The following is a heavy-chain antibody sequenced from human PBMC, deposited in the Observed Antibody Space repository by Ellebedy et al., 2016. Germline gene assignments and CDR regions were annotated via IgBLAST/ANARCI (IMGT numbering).Heavy chain of an antibody. J-gene: IGHJ6*02. D-gene: IGHD2-2*02. CDR2: ISYDGSNK. Sequence: GGSLRLXXAASGFTFSSYAMHWVRQAPGKGLEWVAVISYDGSNKYYADSVKGRFTISRDNSKNTLYLQMNSLRAEDTAVYYCARDRSRYCSSTSCYSRIYYYGMDVWGQGTTVTVSS. CDR3: ARDRSRYCSSTSCYSRIYYYGMDV. V-gene: IGHV3-30-3*01. CDR1: GFTFSSYA.